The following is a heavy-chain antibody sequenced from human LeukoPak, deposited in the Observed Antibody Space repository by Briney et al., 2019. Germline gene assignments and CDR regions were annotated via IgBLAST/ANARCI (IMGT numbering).Heavy chain of an antibody. D-gene: IGHD2-2*01. CDR1: GGTFSSYA. CDR2: INPSGGST. J-gene: IGHJ3*02. V-gene: IGHV1-46*01. Sequence: GASVKVSCKASGGTFSSYAISWVRQAPGQGLEWMGIINPSGGSTSYAQKFQGRVTMTRDTSTSTVYMELSSLRSEDTAVYYCAREEGRGEIGYCSSTSCSHDAFDTWGQGTMVTVSS. CDR3: AREEGRGEIGYCSSTSCSHDAFDT.